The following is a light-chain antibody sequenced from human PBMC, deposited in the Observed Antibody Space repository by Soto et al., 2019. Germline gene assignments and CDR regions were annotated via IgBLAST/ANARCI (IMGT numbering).Light chain of an antibody. Sequence: QPVLAQPPSVSGTPGQRVTISCSGGTSNIESNNVYWYQQFPGTAPQLLIYRNNQRPSRVPDRFSGSKSGTAASLAISGLRSEDDADYYCAAWDDSLSGWVFGGGTKLTVL. V-gene: IGLV1-47*01. CDR1: TSNIESNN. CDR2: RNN. CDR3: AAWDDSLSGWV. J-gene: IGLJ3*02.